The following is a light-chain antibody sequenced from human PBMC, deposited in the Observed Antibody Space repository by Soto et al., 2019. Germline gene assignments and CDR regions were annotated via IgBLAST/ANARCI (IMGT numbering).Light chain of an antibody. CDR2: EVS. J-gene: IGLJ3*02. CDR1: SSDVGLYNY. V-gene: IGLV2-14*01. Sequence: QSVLTQPASVSGSPGQSITISCTGTSSDVGLYNYVSWYQQHPGKAPKLMIYEVSKRPSGVSNRFSGSKSGNTASLTISGLQAEDEADYYCSSYTSSSTLVFGGGTKLTVL. CDR3: SSYTSSSTLV.